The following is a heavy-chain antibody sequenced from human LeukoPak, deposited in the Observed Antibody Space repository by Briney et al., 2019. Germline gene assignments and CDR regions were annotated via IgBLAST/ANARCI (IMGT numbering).Heavy chain of an antibody. V-gene: IGHV3-66*02. Sequence: GGSLRLSCAASGFTVSSNYMSWVRQAPGKGLEWVSVIYSGGSTYYADSVKGRFTISRDNSKNTLYLQMNSLRAEDTAVYYCARERGTYDSSGYYYSWWDNWFDPWGQGTLVTVSS. J-gene: IGHJ5*02. CDR2: IYSGGST. CDR3: ARERGTYDSSGYYYSWWDNWFDP. D-gene: IGHD3-22*01. CDR1: GFTVSSNY.